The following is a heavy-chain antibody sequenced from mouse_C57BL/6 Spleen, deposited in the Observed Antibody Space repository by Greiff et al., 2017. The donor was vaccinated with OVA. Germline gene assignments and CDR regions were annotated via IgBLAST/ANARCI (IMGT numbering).Heavy chain of an antibody. CDR3: VYAMDY. CDR1: GYTFTSYW. V-gene: IGHV1-50*01. Sequence: QVHVKQPGAELVKPGASVKLSCKASGYTFTSYWMQWVKQRPGQGLEWIGEIDPSDSYTNYNQQFKGKATLTVDTSSSTAYMQLSSLTSEDSAVYYCVYAMDYWGQGTSVTVSS. J-gene: IGHJ4*01. CDR2: IDPSDSYT.